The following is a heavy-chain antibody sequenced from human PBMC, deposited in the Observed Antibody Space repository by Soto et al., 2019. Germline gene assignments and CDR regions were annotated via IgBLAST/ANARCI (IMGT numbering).Heavy chain of an antibody. D-gene: IGHD3-10*01. J-gene: IGHJ6*02. CDR2: IYDSGRT. V-gene: IGHV4-59*01. CDR3: ARGTIPYYYYGMDV. Sequence: WTWLRQPPGAGLEWIGYIYDSGRTYYNHSLKSRVTISVDTSKNQFSLRLSSVSAADTAVYYCARGTIPYYYYGMDVWGQGTTVTVSS.